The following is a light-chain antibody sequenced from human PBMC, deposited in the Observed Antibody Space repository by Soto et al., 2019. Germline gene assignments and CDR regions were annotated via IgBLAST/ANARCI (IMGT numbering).Light chain of an antibody. CDR1: QSISTY. CDR3: QHGYSTPLT. CDR2: AAS. J-gene: IGKJ4*01. V-gene: IGKV1-39*01. Sequence: DIQMTQSPSSLSASVGDRVTITCRASQSISTYLHWYQQKPGKAPNLLIYAASTLQSGVTSRFSGSGSGTDFTLTISSLQPEDFATYFCQHGYSTPLTFGGGTKVDI.